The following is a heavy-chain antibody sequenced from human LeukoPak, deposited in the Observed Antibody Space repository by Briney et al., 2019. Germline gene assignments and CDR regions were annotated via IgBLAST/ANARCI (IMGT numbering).Heavy chain of an antibody. Sequence: PSETLSLTCTVSGGSISDYYWSWIRQPPGKGLEWIGYIYDSGTTNYNPSLKSRATISEDMSKNQFSLKVRSVTAADTAVYYCARSTGGWSYFDHWGQGILVTVS. V-gene: IGHV4-59*01. CDR3: ARSTGGWSYFDH. CDR1: GGSISDYY. D-gene: IGHD6-19*01. J-gene: IGHJ4*02. CDR2: IYDSGTT.